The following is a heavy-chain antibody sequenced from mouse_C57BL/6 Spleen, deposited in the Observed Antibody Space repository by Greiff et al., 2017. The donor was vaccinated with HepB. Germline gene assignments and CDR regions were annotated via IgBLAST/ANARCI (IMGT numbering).Heavy chain of an antibody. Sequence: EVKLVESGPVLVKPGASVKMSCKASGYTFTDYYMNWVKQSHGKSLEWIGVINPYNGGTSYNQKFKGKATLTVDKSSSTAYMELNSLTSEDSAVYYCARESGSSRAWFAYWGQGTLVTVSA. CDR1: GYTFTDYY. V-gene: IGHV1-19*01. D-gene: IGHD1-1*01. CDR3: ARESGSSRAWFAY. CDR2: INPYNGGT. J-gene: IGHJ3*01.